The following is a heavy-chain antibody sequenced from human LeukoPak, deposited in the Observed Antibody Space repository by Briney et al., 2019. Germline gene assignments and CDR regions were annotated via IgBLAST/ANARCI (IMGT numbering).Heavy chain of an antibody. V-gene: IGHV4-59*12. J-gene: IGHJ4*02. Sequence: SETLSLTCTVSGGSISSYYWSWIRQPPGKGLEWIGYIYYSGSTNYNPSLKSRVTISVDTSKNQFSLKLSSVTAADTAVYYCAREGYSYGYDYWGQGTLVTVSS. CDR2: IYYSGST. D-gene: IGHD5-18*01. CDR1: GGSISSYY. CDR3: AREGYSYGYDY.